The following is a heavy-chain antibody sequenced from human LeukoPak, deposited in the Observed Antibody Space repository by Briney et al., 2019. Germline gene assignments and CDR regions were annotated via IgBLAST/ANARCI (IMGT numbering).Heavy chain of an antibody. CDR3: ATDNRGRGGTAAPL. J-gene: IGHJ4*02. CDR2: IIPVFGTA. Sequence: SVEVSCKASGGNFNIYAISWVRQGPGQGLGWMGGIIPVFGTAYYAQKFQGRVTMTRDASISTAYMELSSLRSDDTAVYYCATDNRGRGGTAAPLWGQGTLVTVSS. CDR1: GGNFNIYA. D-gene: IGHD6-13*01. V-gene: IGHV1-69*05.